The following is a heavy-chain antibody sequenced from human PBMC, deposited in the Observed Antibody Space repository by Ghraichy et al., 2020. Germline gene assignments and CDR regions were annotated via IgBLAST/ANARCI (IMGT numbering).Heavy chain of an antibody. CDR3: ARVATMIVNY. J-gene: IGHJ4*02. CDR1: GGSFSGYY. Sequence: ETLSLTCAVYGGSFSGYYWSWIRQPPGKGLEWIGEINHSGSTNYNPSLKSRVTISVDTSKNQFSLKLSSVTAADTAVYYCARVATMIVNYWGQGTLVTVSS. D-gene: IGHD3-22*01. V-gene: IGHV4-34*01. CDR2: INHSGST.